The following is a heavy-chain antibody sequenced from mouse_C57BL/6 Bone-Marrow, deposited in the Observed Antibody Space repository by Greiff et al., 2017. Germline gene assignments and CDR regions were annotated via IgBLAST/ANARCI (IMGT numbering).Heavy chain of an antibody. CDR1: GYAFSSSW. D-gene: IGHD1-1*01. J-gene: IGHJ2*01. V-gene: IGHV1-82*01. CDR2: IYPGDGDT. Sequence: VQLVESGPELVKPGASVKISCKASGYAFSSSWMNWVKQRPGKGLEWIGRIYPGDGDTNYNGKFKGKATLTADKSSSTAYMQLSSLTSEDTAVYFCARSPDYYGSSLFDYGGQGTTLTVAS. CDR3: ARSPDYYGSSLFDY.